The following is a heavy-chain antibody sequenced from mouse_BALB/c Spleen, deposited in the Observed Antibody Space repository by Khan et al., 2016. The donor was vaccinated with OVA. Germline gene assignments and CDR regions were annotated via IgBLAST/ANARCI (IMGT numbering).Heavy chain of an antibody. CDR1: GYSITSDYA. CDR3: ARGNYYGYAMDY. J-gene: IGHJ4*01. Sequence: QLEESGPGLVKPSQSLSLTCTVTGYSITSDYAWNWIRQFPGNKLEWMGYMSYSGSTSYNPSLKSRISITRDTSKNQFFLQLNSVTTEDTATYYCARGNYYGYAMDYWGQGTSVTVSS. CDR2: MSYSGST. D-gene: IGHD1-1*01. V-gene: IGHV3-2*02.